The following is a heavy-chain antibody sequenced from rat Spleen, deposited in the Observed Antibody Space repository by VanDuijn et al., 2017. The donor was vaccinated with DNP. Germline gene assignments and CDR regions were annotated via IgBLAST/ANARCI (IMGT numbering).Heavy chain of an antibody. CDR2: ITSSGDNT. D-gene: IGHD5-1*01. J-gene: IGHJ3*01. Sequence: EVQLVESGGGVVQPGNSLKLSCAASGFTFSDSAMAWVRQSPKKGLEWVASITSSGDNTFYRDSVKGRFTVSRDNAKSTLYLQMDSLRSDDTATYYCVRELGAGTYWGQGTLVTVSS. V-gene: IGHV5S23*01. CDR3: VRELGAGTY. CDR1: GFTFSDSA.